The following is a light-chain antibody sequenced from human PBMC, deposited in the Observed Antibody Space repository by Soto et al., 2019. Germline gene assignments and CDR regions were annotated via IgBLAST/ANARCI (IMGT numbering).Light chain of an antibody. V-gene: IGLV2-11*01. CDR1: SSDIGTFNY. Sequence: QSALTQPPSVSGSPGHSVTISCIGNSSDIGTFNYVSWHQQRPGKAPRLIIYDVFQRPSGVPDRFSASKSGITASLTISGLQAEDEADYYCCSYAAGDSFKFGGGTKLTVL. J-gene: IGLJ2*01. CDR2: DVF. CDR3: CSYAAGDSFK.